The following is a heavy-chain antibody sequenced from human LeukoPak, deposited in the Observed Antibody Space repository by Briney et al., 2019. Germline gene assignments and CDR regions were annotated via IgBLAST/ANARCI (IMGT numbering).Heavy chain of an antibody. Sequence: ASETLSLTCTVSGGSLSSYYWSWIRQPPGNGLEWTGYIYSSGSTNYNPSLKSRLTISVDTSKNQFSLKLSSVTAADTAVYYCARRLIVGPAFDYWGQGTLVTVSS. CDR3: ARRLIVGPAFDY. V-gene: IGHV4-59*01. D-gene: IGHD1-26*01. CDR1: GGSLSSYY. J-gene: IGHJ4*02. CDR2: IYSSGST.